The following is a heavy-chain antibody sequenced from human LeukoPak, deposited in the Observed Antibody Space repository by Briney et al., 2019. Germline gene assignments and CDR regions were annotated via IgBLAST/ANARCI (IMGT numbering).Heavy chain of an antibody. J-gene: IGHJ4*02. D-gene: IGHD1-1*01. CDR3: VKITSVTGGDC. CDR1: GFTFSAYA. V-gene: IGHV3-64D*09. CDR2: ISSNGGSP. Sequence: GGSLRLSCSASGFTFSAYAMYWVRQAPGKGLEYVSGISSNGGSPFYADSVKGRFTISRDNSKNTLYLQMSSLRAEDTAVYYCVKITSVTGGDCWGQGTRLTVSS.